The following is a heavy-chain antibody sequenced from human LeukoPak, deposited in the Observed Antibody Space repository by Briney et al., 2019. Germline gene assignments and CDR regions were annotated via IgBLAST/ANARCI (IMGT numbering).Heavy chain of an antibody. D-gene: IGHD3-3*01. Sequence: PSETLSLTCAVYGGSFSGYYWSWIRQPPGKGLEWIGEINHSGSTNYNPSLKSRVTISVDTSKNQFSLKLSSVTAADTAVYYCATIFGVVEDDFDIWGQGTMVTVSS. CDR1: GGSFSGYY. V-gene: IGHV4-34*01. CDR3: ATIFGVVEDDFDI. J-gene: IGHJ3*02. CDR2: INHSGST.